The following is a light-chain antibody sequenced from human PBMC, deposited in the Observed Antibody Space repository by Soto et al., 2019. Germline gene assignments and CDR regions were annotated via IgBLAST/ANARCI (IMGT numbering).Light chain of an antibody. Sequence: EIVMTQSPATLSVSPGERATLSCRASHSVNSNLAWYQQRPGQAPRLLISGASTRATGVPARFSGSGSETEFTLTISSLQSEDLAVYYCQQYNNWWTFGQGTKVEIK. CDR3: QQYNNWWT. V-gene: IGKV3-15*01. J-gene: IGKJ1*01. CDR1: HSVNSN. CDR2: GAS.